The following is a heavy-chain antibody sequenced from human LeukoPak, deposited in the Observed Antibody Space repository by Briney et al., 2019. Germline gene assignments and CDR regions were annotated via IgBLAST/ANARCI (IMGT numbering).Heavy chain of an antibody. CDR3: ANWPHDAFDI. CDR2: ISYDGSNK. V-gene: IGHV3-30*18. CDR1: GFTFSSYG. Sequence: GGSLRLSCAPSGFTFSSYGMHGVPQAPGKGLEWVAVISYDGSNKYYADSVKGRFTISRDNSKNTLYLQMNSLRVEDTAVYYCANWPHDAFDIWGQGTMVTVSS. J-gene: IGHJ3*02.